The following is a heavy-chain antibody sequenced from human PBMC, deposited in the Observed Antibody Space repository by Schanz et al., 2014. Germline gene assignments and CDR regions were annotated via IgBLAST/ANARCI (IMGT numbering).Heavy chain of an antibody. Sequence: QVQVVQSGGGLVKPGGSLRLSCAASGFVFGDYYMSWIRQAPGKGLEWISYITYNGGTIYYADSVKGRFTISRDNAKNSLYLEMNSLRADDTALYYCARDRRNADLDYWGQGTLVTVSS. V-gene: IGHV3-11*04. D-gene: IGHD1-1*01. CDR2: ITYNGGTI. CDR1: GFVFGDYY. J-gene: IGHJ4*02. CDR3: ARDRRNADLDY.